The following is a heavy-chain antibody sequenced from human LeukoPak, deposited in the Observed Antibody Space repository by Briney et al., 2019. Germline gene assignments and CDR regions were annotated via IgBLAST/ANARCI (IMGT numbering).Heavy chain of an antibody. D-gene: IGHD6-19*01. J-gene: IGHJ3*02. CDR1: GFTFSSYW. CDR3: AREQWLQSDAFDI. V-gene: IGHV3-7*01. Sequence: GGSLRLSCAASGFTFSSYWMTWVRQAPGKGLEWVANIKQDGSEKYYGDSVKGRFIISRDNAKNSLFLQMNSLRAEDMAVYYCAREQWLQSDAFDIWGQGTMVTVSS. CDR2: IKQDGSEK.